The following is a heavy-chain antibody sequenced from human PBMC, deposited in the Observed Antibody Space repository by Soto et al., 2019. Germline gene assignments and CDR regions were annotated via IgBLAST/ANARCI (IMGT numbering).Heavy chain of an antibody. CDR2: IKSETDGGTT. V-gene: IGHV3-15*01. D-gene: IGHD2-15*01. Sequence: EVQLVESGGGLVKPGGSLRLSCAASGFTFSNAWMNWVRQAPGKGLEWVGRIKSETDGGTTDYAAPVKGRFTISRDESKTMLYLQMNSLKTEDAAVYFCWAVVAATRAGALDHMDVWGKGTTVTVSS. CDR1: GFTFSNAW. J-gene: IGHJ6*03. CDR3: WAVVAATRAGALDHMDV.